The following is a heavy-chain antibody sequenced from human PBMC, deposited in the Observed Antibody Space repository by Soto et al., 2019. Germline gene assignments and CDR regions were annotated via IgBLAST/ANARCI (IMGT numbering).Heavy chain of an antibody. CDR1: GYTFTSYG. J-gene: IGHJ4*02. Sequence: QVQLVQSGAEVKKPGASVKVSCKASGYTFTSYGISWVRQAPGQGLEWMGWISAYNGNTNYAQELQGRVPMTTDTPTSTAYMEQRSLRSDDTAVYYCARSTILRPYYFDYWGQGTLVTVSS. CDR2: ISAYNGNT. CDR3: ARSTILRPYYFDY. V-gene: IGHV1-18*01. D-gene: IGHD3-9*01.